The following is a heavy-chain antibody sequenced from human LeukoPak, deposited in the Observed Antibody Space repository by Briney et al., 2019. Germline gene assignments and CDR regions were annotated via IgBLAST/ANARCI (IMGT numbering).Heavy chain of an antibody. CDR3: ARLCGSGPVTLLLSYYYGMDV. V-gene: IGHV1-18*01. D-gene: IGHD3-10*01. CDR2: ISAYNGNT. Sequence: GASVKVSCKASGYTFTCYGISWVRQAPGQGLEWMGWISAYNGNTNYAQKLQGRVTMTTDTSTSTAYMELRSLRSDDTAVYYCARLCGSGPVTLLLSYYYGMDVWGQGTTVTVSS. CDR1: GYTFTCYG. J-gene: IGHJ6*02.